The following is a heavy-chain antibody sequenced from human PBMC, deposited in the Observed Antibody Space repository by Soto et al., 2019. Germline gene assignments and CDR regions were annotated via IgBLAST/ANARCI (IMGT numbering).Heavy chain of an antibody. D-gene: IGHD2-21*02. J-gene: IGHJ3*02. CDR1: GFTFSSYS. CDR2: ISSSSSYI. Sequence: EVQLVESGGGLVKPGGSLRLSCAASGFTFSSYSMNWVRQAPGKGLEWVSSISSSSSYIYYADSVKGRFTISRDNAKNSLYLQMNSLRAEDTAVYYCARALPMLLFDAFDIWGQGTMVTVSS. V-gene: IGHV3-21*01. CDR3: ARALPMLLFDAFDI.